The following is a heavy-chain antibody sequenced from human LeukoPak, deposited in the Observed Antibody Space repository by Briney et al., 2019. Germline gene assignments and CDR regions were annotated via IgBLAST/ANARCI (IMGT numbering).Heavy chain of an antibody. CDR1: GGTFISYA. CDR3: ARDGGATDAFDI. D-gene: IGHD1-26*01. CDR2: IIPIFGTA. J-gene: IGHJ3*02. Sequence: SVKVSCKASGGTFISYAISWVRQAPGQGLEWMGGIIPIFGTANYAQKFQGRVTITADESTSTAYMELSSLRSEDTAVYYCARDGGATDAFDIWGQGTMVTVSS. V-gene: IGHV1-69*13.